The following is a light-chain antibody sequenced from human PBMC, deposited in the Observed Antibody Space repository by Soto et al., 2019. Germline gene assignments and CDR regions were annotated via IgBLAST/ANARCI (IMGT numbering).Light chain of an antibody. J-gene: IGKJ1*01. CDR3: HQYNNWPPGT. V-gene: IGKV3-15*01. CDR2: SAS. Sequence: EIVMTQSPATLSVSPGERATLSCRASQSVNNNLAWYQQRPGQAPRLLIHSASTRATSVPARYSGGGSGTEFNFTISSLQSEDCAVYYCHQYNNWPPGTFGQGTKVDIK. CDR1: QSVNNN.